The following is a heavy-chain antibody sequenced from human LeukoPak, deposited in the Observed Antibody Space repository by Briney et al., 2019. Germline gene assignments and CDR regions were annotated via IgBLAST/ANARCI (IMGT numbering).Heavy chain of an antibody. D-gene: IGHD1-26*01. J-gene: IGHJ4*02. Sequence: GGSLRLSCAASGFTFSSYSMNWVRQAPGKGLEWVSGFAMIDDIIHYVDSVKGRFTIPRDNSKNMLYLQMNSLRAEDTAVYYCAKGFHSGSFNELDYWGQGTLVTVSS. V-gene: IGHV3-23*05. CDR1: GFTFSSYS. CDR3: AKGFHSGSFNELDY. CDR2: FAMIDDII.